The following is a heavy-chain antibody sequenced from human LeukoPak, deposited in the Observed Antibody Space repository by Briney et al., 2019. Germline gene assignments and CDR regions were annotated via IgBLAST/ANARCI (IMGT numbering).Heavy chain of an antibody. D-gene: IGHD2-2*01. CDR2: INPNSGGT. CDR1: GYTFTGYY. J-gene: IGHJ5*02. CDR3: ARDYCSSTSRSENNWFDP. Sequence: GASVKVSCKASGYTFTGYYMHWVRQAPGQGLEWMGWINPNSGGTNYAQKFQGRVTMTRDTSISTAYMELSRLRSDDTAVYYCARDYCSSTSRSENNWFDPWGQGTLVTVSS. V-gene: IGHV1-2*02.